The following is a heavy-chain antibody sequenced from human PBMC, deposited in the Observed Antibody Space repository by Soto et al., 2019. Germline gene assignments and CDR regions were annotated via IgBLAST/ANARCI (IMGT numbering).Heavy chain of an antibody. Sequence: PSETLSLTCSVSGGSISGYYWIWIRQPPGKGLEWIGYIYYSGSTNYNPSLKSRVTISVDTSKNQFSLKLSSVTAADTAVYYCARAHTAMVTEQFDYWGQGTLVTVSS. CDR2: IYYSGST. V-gene: IGHV4-59*01. CDR1: GGSISGYY. CDR3: ARAHTAMVTEQFDY. D-gene: IGHD5-18*01. J-gene: IGHJ4*02.